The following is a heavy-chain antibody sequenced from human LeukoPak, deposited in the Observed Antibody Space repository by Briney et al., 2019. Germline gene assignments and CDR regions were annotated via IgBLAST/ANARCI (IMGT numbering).Heavy chain of an antibody. Sequence: GASVKVSCKASGYTFTGYYMHWVRQAPGQGLEWMGWISPNSGGTNYAQKLQGRVTMTRDTSTSTAYMELSRLRSDDTAVYYCARAPYYDFWSGSLHSAYGGQGTLVTLPS. V-gene: IGHV1-2*02. D-gene: IGHD3-3*01. CDR2: ISPNSGGT. J-gene: IGHJ4*02. CDR3: ARAPYYDFWSGSLHSAY. CDR1: GYTFTGYY.